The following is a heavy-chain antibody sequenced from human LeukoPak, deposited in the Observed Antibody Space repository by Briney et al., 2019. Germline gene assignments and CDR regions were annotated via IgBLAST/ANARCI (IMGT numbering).Heavy chain of an antibody. D-gene: IGHD2-21*01. CDR3: AKDLAGGMDV. Sequence: GSLRLSCAASGFTFSSYGMHWVRQAPGKGLEWVAVISYDGSNKYYADSVKGRFTISRDNSKNTLYLQMNSLRAEDTAVYYCAKDLAGGMDVWGQGTTVTVSS. CDR2: ISYDGSNK. V-gene: IGHV3-30*18. CDR1: GFTFSSYG. J-gene: IGHJ6*02.